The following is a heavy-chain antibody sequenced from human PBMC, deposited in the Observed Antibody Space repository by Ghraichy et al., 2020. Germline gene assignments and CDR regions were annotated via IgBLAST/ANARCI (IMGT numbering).Heavy chain of an antibody. CDR1: GFPFVPAW. CDR2: IKSVARGETT. V-gene: IGHV3-15*01. Sequence: GSLRLSCVGSGFPFVPAWLSWVRQAPGKGLEWVGRIKSVARGETTDYIDSVRGRFTISRDDSRNTLYLRMNSLKTEDTGVYFCSSHSSYYILGFDPWGQGTPVTVSS. CDR3: SSHSSYYILGFDP. J-gene: IGHJ5*02. D-gene: IGHD6-13*01.